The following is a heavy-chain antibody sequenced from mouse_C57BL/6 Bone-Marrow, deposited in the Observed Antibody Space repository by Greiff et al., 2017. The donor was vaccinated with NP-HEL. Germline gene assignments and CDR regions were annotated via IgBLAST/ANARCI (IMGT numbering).Heavy chain of an antibody. D-gene: IGHD4-1*01. Sequence: EVQRVESGGGLVQPGGSMKLSCVASGFTFSNYWMNWVRQSPEKGLEWVAQIRLKSDNYATHYAESVKGRFTISRDDSKSSVYLQMNNLRAEDTGIYYCTGFSWERAYYAMDYWGQGTSVTVSS. V-gene: IGHV6-3*01. J-gene: IGHJ4*01. CDR3: TGFSWERAYYAMDY. CDR1: GFTFSNYW. CDR2: IRLKSDNYAT.